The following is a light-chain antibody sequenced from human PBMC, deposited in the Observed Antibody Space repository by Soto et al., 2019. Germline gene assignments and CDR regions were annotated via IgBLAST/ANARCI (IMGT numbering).Light chain of an antibody. CDR1: QGIRNN. CDR3: QQYTTYSYS. V-gene: IGKV1-27*01. CDR2: AAS. J-gene: IGKJ2*03. Sequence: DIQMTQSPSSLSASVGDSVTITCRASQGIRNNLAWYQQKPGNVPKLLIYAASTLESGVPSRFTGGGYGTEFTLTISSLQPDDFATYYCQQYTTYSYSFGQGTKVDIK.